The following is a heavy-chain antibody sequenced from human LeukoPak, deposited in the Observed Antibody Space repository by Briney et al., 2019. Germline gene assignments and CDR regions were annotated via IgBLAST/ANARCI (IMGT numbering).Heavy chain of an antibody. CDR2: INPNSGGT. CDR1: GYTFTGYY. Sequence: ASVKVSCKASGYTFTGYYIHWVRQDPGQGLEWMGWINPNSGGTNYAQKLQDRITMTTDTSTSTAYMELRSLRSDDTAVYYCARQNLRDSDAFDIWGQGTMVTVSS. V-gene: IGHV1-2*02. J-gene: IGHJ3*02. D-gene: IGHD2/OR15-2a*01. CDR3: ARQNLRDSDAFDI.